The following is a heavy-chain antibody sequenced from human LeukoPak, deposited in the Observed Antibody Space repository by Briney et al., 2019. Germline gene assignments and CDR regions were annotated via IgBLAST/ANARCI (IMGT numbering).Heavy chain of an antibody. J-gene: IGHJ4*02. CDR2: ISSSSSYI. Sequence: PGGSLRLSCAASGFTFSSYSMNSVRQAPGKGLEWVSSISSSSSYIYYADSVKGRFTISRDNAKNSLYLQMNSLRAEDTAVYYCARDQAAGSYFDYWGQGTLVTVSS. D-gene: IGHD6-13*01. CDR3: ARDQAAGSYFDY. CDR1: GFTFSSYS. V-gene: IGHV3-21*01.